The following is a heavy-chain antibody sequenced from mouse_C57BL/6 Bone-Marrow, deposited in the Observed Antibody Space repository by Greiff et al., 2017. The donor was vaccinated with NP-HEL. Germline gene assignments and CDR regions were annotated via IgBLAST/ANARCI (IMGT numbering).Heavy chain of an antibody. V-gene: IGHV1-59*01. J-gene: IGHJ3*01. CDR2: IDPSDSYT. Sequence: VQLQQPGAELVRPGTSVKLSCKASGYTFTSYWMHWVKQRPGQGLEWIGVIDPSDSYTNSNQKFKGKATLTVDTSSSTAYMQLSSLTSEDSAVYYCARLRRGAWFAYWGQGTLVTVSA. D-gene: IGHD2-12*01. CDR1: GYTFTSYW. CDR3: ARLRRGAWFAY.